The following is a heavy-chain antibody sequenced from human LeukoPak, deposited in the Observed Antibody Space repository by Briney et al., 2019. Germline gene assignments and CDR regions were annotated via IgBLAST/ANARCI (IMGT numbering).Heavy chain of an antibody. CDR1: GGSISSGSYY. V-gene: IGHV4-61*02. CDR3: ARDRYYYDSSGYQALLDY. D-gene: IGHD3-22*01. CDR2: IYTSGST. J-gene: IGHJ4*02. Sequence: SETPSLTCTVSGGSISSGSYYWSWIRQPAGKGLEWIGRIYTSGSTNYNPSLKSRVTISVDTSKNQFSLKLSSVTAADTAVYYCARDRYYYDSSGYQALLDYWGQGTLVTVSS.